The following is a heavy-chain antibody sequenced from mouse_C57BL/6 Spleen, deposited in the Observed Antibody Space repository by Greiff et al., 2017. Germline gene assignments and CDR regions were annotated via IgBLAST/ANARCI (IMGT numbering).Heavy chain of an antibody. CDR1: GYTFTGYW. J-gene: IGHJ1*03. D-gene: IGHD1-1*01. CDR3: AREDYYGSSHWYFDV. V-gene: IGHV1-9*01. Sequence: QVQLQQSGAELMKPGASVKLSCKATGYTFTGYWIEWVKQRPGHGLEWIGEILPGSGSTNYTENVKGKATFTADTSSNTAYMQLSSLTTEDSAIYDCAREDYYGSSHWYFDVWGTGTTVTVSS. CDR2: ILPGSGST.